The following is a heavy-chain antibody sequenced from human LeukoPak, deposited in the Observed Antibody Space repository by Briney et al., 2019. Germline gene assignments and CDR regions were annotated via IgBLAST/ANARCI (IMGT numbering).Heavy chain of an antibody. Sequence: GASVEVSCKASGGTFSSYAISWVRQAPGQGLEWMGGIIPIFGTANYAQKFQGRVTITADESTSTAYMELSSLRSEDTAVYYCARVPRVLPSVYYFDYWGQGTLVTVSS. V-gene: IGHV1-69*13. J-gene: IGHJ4*02. CDR2: IIPIFGTA. D-gene: IGHD3-10*01. CDR1: GGTFSSYA. CDR3: ARVPRVLPSVYYFDY.